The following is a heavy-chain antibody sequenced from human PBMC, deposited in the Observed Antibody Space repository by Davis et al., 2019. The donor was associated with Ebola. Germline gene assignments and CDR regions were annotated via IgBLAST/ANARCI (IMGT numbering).Heavy chain of an antibody. J-gene: IGHJ6*02. D-gene: IGHD1-7*01. V-gene: IGHV3-21*01. CDR1: GFTFSSYS. CDR2: ISSSSSYI. CDR3: ARGDNWNYSGGMDV. Sequence: GESLKISCAASGFTFSSYSMNWVRQAPGKGLAWVSSISSSSSYIYYADSVKGRFTISRDNAKNSLYLQMNSLRAEDTAVYYCARGDNWNYSGGMDVWGQGTTVTVSS.